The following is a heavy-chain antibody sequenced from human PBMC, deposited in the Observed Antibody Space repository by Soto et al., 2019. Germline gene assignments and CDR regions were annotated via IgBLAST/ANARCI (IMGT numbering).Heavy chain of an antibody. V-gene: IGHV3-7*03. D-gene: IGHD6-19*01. Sequence: EVQLVDSGGGLVHPGGSLRLSCAAFGFTFSNFWMTWVRQAPGKGLEWVANIKEDGSRTYYVDSVKGRFTISRDNAENSLYLQLNSLRADDTAVYYCARAYEASSGWKFDYWGQGILVTVSS. J-gene: IGHJ4*02. CDR1: GFTFSNFW. CDR2: IKEDGSRT. CDR3: ARAYEASSGWKFDY.